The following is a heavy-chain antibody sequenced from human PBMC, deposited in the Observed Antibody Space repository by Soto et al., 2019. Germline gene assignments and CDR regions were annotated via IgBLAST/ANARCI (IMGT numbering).Heavy chain of an antibody. CDR1: GFTFSSFA. D-gene: IGHD6-13*01. V-gene: IGHV3-23*01. CDR3: AKDLRSSSWYTKYYYGMDV. J-gene: IGHJ6*02. CDR2: ISGSGGST. Sequence: PGGSLRLSCAASGFTFSSFAMSWVRQAPGKGLEWVSAISGSGGSTYYADSVKGRFTISRDNSKNALYLQMNSLRAEDTAVYYCAKDLRSSSWYTKYYYGMDVWGQGTTVTVSS.